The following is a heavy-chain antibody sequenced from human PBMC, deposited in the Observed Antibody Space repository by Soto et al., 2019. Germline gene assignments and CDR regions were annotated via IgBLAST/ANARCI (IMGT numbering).Heavy chain of an antibody. D-gene: IGHD3-3*01. CDR3: ASDYDFWSGYYTGRTFVGFDY. J-gene: IGHJ4*02. CDR2: IYYSGST. V-gene: IGHV4-59*08. CDR1: GGSISSYY. Sequence: SETLSLTCTVSGGSISSYYWSWIRQPPGKGLEWIGYIYYSGSTNYNPSLKSRVTISVDTSKNQFSLKLSSVTAADTAVYYCASDYDFWSGYYTGRTFVGFDYWGQGTLVTVS.